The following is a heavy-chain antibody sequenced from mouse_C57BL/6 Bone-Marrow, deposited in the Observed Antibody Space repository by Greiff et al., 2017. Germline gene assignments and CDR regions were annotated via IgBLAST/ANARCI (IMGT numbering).Heavy chain of an antibody. V-gene: IGHV1-80*01. J-gene: IGHJ2*01. Sequence: VQLQQSGAELVKPGASVKISCKASGYAFSSYWMNWVKQRPGKGLEWIGQIYPGDGDTNYNGKFKGKATLTADKSSSTAYMQLSSLTSEDSAVYFCARDLITTALYFDYWGQGTTLTVSS. D-gene: IGHD1-1*01. CDR2: IYPGDGDT. CDR3: ARDLITTALYFDY. CDR1: GYAFSSYW.